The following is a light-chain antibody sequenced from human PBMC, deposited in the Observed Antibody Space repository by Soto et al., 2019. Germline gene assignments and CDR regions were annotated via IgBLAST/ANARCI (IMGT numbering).Light chain of an antibody. Sequence: QSVLTQPRSASGSPGQSITISCTGTSSDVGGYNYVSWYQQHPAKAPKPIIFDVSKRPSGVPIRFSGSKSGNTASLAISGFRAEDEADYYCCSYVGRNPDVFGTGTKVTVL. V-gene: IGLV2-11*01. CDR3: CSYVGRNPDV. J-gene: IGLJ1*01. CDR1: SSDVGGYNY. CDR2: DVS.